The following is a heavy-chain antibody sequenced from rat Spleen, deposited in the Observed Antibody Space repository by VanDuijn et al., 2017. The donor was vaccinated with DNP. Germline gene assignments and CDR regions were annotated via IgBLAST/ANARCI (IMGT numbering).Heavy chain of an antibody. D-gene: IGHD1-2*01. Sequence: EVQLVESGGGLVQPGRSLKLSCAASGFTFSDHNMAWVRQAPKKGLEWIATISYDDSSTYYRDSVKGRFTISRDNAKSTLYLQMDSLRSEDTATYYCARSDSYGFPYWGQGTLVTVSS. CDR2: ISYDDSST. CDR3: ARSDSYGFPY. V-gene: IGHV5-7*01. J-gene: IGHJ3*01. CDR1: GFTFSDHN.